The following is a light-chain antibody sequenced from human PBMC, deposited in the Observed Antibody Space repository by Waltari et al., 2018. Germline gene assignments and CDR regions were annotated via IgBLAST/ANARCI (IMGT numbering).Light chain of an antibody. CDR2: EGT. J-gene: IGLJ3*02. Sequence: QSALTQPASVSGSPGQSITISCTGSSSDVGNYYLVSWYQHHPGKAPKLMVYEGTKRPSGVSHRFSGSESGNTASLTISGLQAEDEADYYCSSYTDSGTLVFGGGTKLTVL. CDR3: SSYTDSGTLV. V-gene: IGLV2-23*01. CDR1: SSDVGNYYL.